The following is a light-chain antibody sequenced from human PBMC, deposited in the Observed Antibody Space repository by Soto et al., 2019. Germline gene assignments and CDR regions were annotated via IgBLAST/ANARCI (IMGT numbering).Light chain of an antibody. J-gene: IGKJ1*01. CDR3: QQYYSYPRT. V-gene: IGKV1-5*03. Sequence: DIQMTQSPSTLSASVGDRVTITCRASQSISSWLAWYQQKPGKAPKLLIYKASRLHSGVSSRFSGSESGTEFTLTISSLQPDDFATYYCQQYYSYPRTFGQGTKVDIK. CDR1: QSISSW. CDR2: KAS.